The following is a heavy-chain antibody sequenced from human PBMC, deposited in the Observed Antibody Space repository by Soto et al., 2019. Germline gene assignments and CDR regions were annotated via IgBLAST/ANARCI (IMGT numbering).Heavy chain of an antibody. Sequence: GESLKISCKGSGCIFTNYWIGWVRQIPGKGLEWMGIINPADSDTRYSPSFQGQVTVSVDKSISTAYLHRGSLKASDTAMYYCVRPDSTGYYSHWGQGTPVTVSS. CDR3: VRPDSTGYYSH. D-gene: IGHD3-9*01. CDR2: INPADSDT. CDR1: GCIFTNYW. J-gene: IGHJ4*02. V-gene: IGHV5-51*01.